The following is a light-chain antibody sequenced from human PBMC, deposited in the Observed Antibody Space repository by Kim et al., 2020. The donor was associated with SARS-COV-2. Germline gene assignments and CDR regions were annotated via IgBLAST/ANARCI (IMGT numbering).Light chain of an antibody. CDR3: QQYGSSPPYT. J-gene: IGKJ2*01. V-gene: IGKV3-20*01. CDR1: QSVSSSY. CDR2: GAS. Sequence: EIVLTQSPGTLSLSPGERATLSCRASQSVSSSYLAWYQQKPGQAPRLLVYGASSRATGIPDRFSGSGSGTDFTLTISRLEPEDFAVYYCQQYGSSPPYTCGPGTKLEI.